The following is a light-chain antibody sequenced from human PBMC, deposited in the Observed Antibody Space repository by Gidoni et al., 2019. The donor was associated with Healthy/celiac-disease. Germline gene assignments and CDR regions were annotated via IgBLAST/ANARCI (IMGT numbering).Light chain of an antibody. J-gene: IGKJ5*01. CDR3: QQFNSYPL. V-gene: IGKV1-13*02. Sequence: GDRVTITCRASQGISSALAWYQQKPGKAPKLLIYDASSLESGVPSRFSGSGSGTDFTLTISSLQPEDFATYYCQQFNSYPLFXQXTRLEIK. CDR1: QGISSA. CDR2: DAS.